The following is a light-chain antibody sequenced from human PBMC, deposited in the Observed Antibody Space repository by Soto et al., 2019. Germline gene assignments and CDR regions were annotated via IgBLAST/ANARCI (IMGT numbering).Light chain of an antibody. V-gene: IGKV1-5*01. Sequence: DIQMTQSPSTLSASVGDRVTITCRASQGISTWLAWYQQRPGEAPKVLIYDASSLESGVPSRFSGSGSETEFTLTISILQPDDFATYYCQHYNSYPFTFGPGTKVDI. CDR1: QGISTW. CDR2: DAS. J-gene: IGKJ3*01. CDR3: QHYNSYPFT.